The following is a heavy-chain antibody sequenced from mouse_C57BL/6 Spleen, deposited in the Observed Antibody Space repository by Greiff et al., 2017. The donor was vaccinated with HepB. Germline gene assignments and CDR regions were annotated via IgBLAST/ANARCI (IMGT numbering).Heavy chain of an antibody. CDR3: ARRGDGYYYFDY. CDR2: INPYNGGT. D-gene: IGHD2-3*01. Sequence: EVQLQQSGPVLVKPGASVKMSCKASGYTFTDYYMNWVKQSHGKSLEWIGVINPYNGGTSYNQKFKGKATLTVDKSSSTAYMELNSLTSEDSAVYYCARRGDGYYYFDYWGQGTTLTVSS. J-gene: IGHJ2*01. CDR1: GYTFTDYY. V-gene: IGHV1-19*01.